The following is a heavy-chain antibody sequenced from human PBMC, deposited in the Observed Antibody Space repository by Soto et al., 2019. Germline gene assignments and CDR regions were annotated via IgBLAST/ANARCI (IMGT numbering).Heavy chain of an antibody. CDR3: ARIRIAAAGNNFDY. D-gene: IGHD6-13*01. CDR2: IFSNDEK. Sequence: QVTLKESGPVVVKPTETLTLTCTVSGFSLSNGRVGVSWIRQPPGKALEWLAHIFSNDEKSYRTSLNSRLTISKDTFKSQVVLTMANMGPVDTGTYYCARIRIAAAGNNFDYWGQGTLVTVSS. V-gene: IGHV2-26*01. CDR1: GFSLSNGRVG. J-gene: IGHJ4*02.